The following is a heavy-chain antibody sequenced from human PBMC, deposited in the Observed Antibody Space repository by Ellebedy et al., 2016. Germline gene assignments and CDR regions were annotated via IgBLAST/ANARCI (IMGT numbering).Heavy chain of an antibody. J-gene: IGHJ4*02. Sequence: GGSLRLSCVASGFTFTSYSMSWVRQAPGKGLEWVSTISGSAISTYYTDSVKGRFTISSDESKNTVFLQMNSLRAEDTATYYCARDLGGFLGFDSWGQGTVVTVSS. CDR1: GFTFTSYS. CDR2: ISGSAIST. D-gene: IGHD3-16*02. V-gene: IGHV3-23*01. CDR3: ARDLGGFLGFDS.